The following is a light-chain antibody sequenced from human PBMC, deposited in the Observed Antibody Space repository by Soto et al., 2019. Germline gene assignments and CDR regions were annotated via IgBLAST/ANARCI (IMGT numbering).Light chain of an antibody. J-gene: IGKJ5*01. CDR2: DAS. V-gene: IGKV3-11*01. CDR1: QSGSTY. Sequence: EIVVTQSPGTLSLSPGEIATLSCRASQSGSTYLAWYQVKPGQAPRLLIYDASSRASGVPARFSGSGSGTDFTLPISSLAPEDFALSYCQQRNSWPPITFGKGTRLEI. CDR3: QQRNSWPPIT.